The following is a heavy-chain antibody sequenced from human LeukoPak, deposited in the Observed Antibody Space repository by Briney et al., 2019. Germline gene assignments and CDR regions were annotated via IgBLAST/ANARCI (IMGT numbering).Heavy chain of an antibody. V-gene: IGHV5-51*01. CDR1: GYSFTSYW. Sequence: GESLKISCKGSGYSFTSYWIGWVRQVPGQGLEWMGIIYPGDSDTRYSTSFQGQVTISADKSISTAYLQWSSLKASDTSMYYCARPREGYNWNYYDYWGQGTLVTVSS. CDR2: IYPGDSDT. J-gene: IGHJ4*02. D-gene: IGHD1-20*01. CDR3: ARPREGYNWNYYDY.